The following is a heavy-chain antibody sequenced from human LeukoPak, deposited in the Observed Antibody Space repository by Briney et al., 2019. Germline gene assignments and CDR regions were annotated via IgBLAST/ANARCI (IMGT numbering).Heavy chain of an antibody. Sequence: GGSLRLSCAASGFTFSSYGMLWVRQAQGKGLEWVPVIWYDGSNKYYADSVKGRFTISRDNSKNTLYLPMNSLRAEDTAVYYCARDGDYYGSGSYFPNDAFDIWGQGTMVTVSS. D-gene: IGHD3-10*01. J-gene: IGHJ3*02. CDR1: GFTFSSYG. CDR3: ARDGDYYGSGSYFPNDAFDI. CDR2: IWYDGSNK. V-gene: IGHV3-33*01.